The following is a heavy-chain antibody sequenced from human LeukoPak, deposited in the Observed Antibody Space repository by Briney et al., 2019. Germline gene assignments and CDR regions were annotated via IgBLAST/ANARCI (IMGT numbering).Heavy chain of an antibody. V-gene: IGHV4-34*01. J-gene: IGHJ4*02. Sequence: PSETLSLTCAVYGGSFSGYYWSWIRQPPGEGLEWIGEINHSGSTNYNPSLKSRVTISVDTSKNQFSLKLSSVTAADTAVYYCARGGGRAAAGTDYWGQGTLVTVSS. D-gene: IGHD6-13*01. CDR1: GGSFSGYY. CDR2: INHSGST. CDR3: ARGGGRAAAGTDY.